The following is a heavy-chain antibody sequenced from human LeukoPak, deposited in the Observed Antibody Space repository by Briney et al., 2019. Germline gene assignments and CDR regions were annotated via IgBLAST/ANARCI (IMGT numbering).Heavy chain of an antibody. CDR2: IYSGGNT. V-gene: IGHV3-53*01. Sequence: GGSLRLSCAPSGFTVSSNYMSWVRQAPGKGLEWVSVIYSGGNTYYADSVKGRFTISRDNSKNTLYLQMNSLRAEDTAVYYCARGYCSGGSCYPAWFDPWGQGTLVTVSS. CDR3: ARGYCSGGSCYPAWFDP. CDR1: GFTVSSNY. J-gene: IGHJ5*02. D-gene: IGHD2-15*01.